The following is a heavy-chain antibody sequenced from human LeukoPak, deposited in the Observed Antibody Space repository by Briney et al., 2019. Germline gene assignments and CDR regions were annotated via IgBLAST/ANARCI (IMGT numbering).Heavy chain of an antibody. CDR3: AKDHYWSIDY. J-gene: IGHJ4*02. D-gene: IGHD3-3*01. V-gene: IGHV3-74*01. CDR1: GFYFSSNW. Sequence: GGSLRLSCAASGFYFSSNWMHWVRHAPGQGLVWVSRIKGDGISTNYADSVKGRFTISRDIAKNTLYLQMNCLRAEDTGVYYCAKDHYWSIDYWGRGTLVTVSS. CDR2: IKGDGIST.